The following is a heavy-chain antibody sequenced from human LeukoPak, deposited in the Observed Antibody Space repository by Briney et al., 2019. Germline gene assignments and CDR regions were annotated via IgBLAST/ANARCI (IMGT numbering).Heavy chain of an antibody. CDR2: ISSSSSYI. J-gene: IGHJ6*03. CDR1: GFTFDDYG. D-gene: IGHD2-15*01. CDR3: ARASDNYYYHYMDV. V-gene: IGHV3-21*01. Sequence: KPGGSLRLSCAASGFTFDDYGMSWVRQAPGKGPEWVSFISSSSSYIYYADSVKGRFTISRDNAKNSLYLQMNSLRAEDTAVYYCARASDNYYYHYMDVWGKGTTVTISS.